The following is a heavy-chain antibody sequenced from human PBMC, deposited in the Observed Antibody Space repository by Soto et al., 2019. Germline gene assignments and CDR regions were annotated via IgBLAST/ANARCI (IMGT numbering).Heavy chain of an antibody. CDR3: ARGAWQHLAPNPDRYGLDV. J-gene: IGHJ6*02. Sequence: PGGSLRRSCLASGCSFNTYWMHWVRQAPGKGLEWVSHIKSDGRTTTYAASVEGRFTISRDNVKNTLYLQMNSLRVDDTAKYYCARGAWQHLAPNPDRYGLDVWGLGTPVTVSS. CDR2: IKSDGRTT. V-gene: IGHV3-74*01. CDR1: GCSFNTYW. D-gene: IGHD3-10*01.